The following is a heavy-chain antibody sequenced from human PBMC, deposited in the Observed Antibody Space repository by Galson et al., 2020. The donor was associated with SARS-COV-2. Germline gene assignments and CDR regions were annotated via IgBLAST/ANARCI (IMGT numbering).Heavy chain of an antibody. J-gene: IGHJ4*02. CDR3: ASGLGGDY. D-gene: IGHD3-16*01. V-gene: IGHV4-31*03. CDR1: GVSVNSDDSY. Sequence: SETLSLTCTVSGVSVNSDDSYWSWIRQHPEKGLEWIGYIFYSGFTYFSPSFKSRLTMSLDSSKTQFSLKLNDVTAADTAIYYCASGLGGDYWGPGTLVTVSS. CDR2: IFYSGFT.